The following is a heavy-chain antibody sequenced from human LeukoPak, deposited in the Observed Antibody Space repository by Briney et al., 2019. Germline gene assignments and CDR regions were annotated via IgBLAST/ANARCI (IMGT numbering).Heavy chain of an antibody. J-gene: IGHJ4*02. Sequence: SETLSLTCTVSGGSISSSSYYWGWIRQPPGKGLEWIGSIYYSGSTYYNPSLKSRVTISVDTSKNQFSLKLSSVAAADTAVYYCARRSIFGVVISFDYWGQGTLVTVSS. V-gene: IGHV4-39*01. D-gene: IGHD3-3*01. CDR3: ARRSIFGVVISFDY. CDR2: IYYSGST. CDR1: GGSISSSSYY.